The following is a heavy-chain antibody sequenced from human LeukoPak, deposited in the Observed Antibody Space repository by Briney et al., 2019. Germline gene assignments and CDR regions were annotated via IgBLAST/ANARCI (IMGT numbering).Heavy chain of an antibody. CDR2: IYYSGST. D-gene: IGHD3-3*01. CDR1: GGSISSYY. CDR3: ASGPTYYDFWSGA. J-gene: IGHJ5*02. V-gene: IGHV4-59*01. Sequence: PSETLSLTCTVSGGSISSYYWSWIRQPPGKGLEWIGYIYYSGSTNYNPSLKNRVTISVDTSKNQFSLKLSSVTAADTAVYYCASGPTYYDFWSGAWGQGTPVTVSS.